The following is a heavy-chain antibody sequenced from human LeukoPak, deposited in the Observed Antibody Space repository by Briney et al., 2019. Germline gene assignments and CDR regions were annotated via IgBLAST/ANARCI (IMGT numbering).Heavy chain of an antibody. CDR3: AKAVAGLFY. J-gene: IGHJ4*02. Sequence: GGSLRLSCAASGFTFSTSAMSWIRQAPGKGLEWVSYISSSGSTIYYADSVKGRFTISRDNAKNSLYLQMSSLKAEDTAVYYCAKAVAGLFYWGQGTLVTVSS. CDR2: ISSSGSTI. V-gene: IGHV3-11*04. CDR1: GFTFSTSA. D-gene: IGHD6-19*01.